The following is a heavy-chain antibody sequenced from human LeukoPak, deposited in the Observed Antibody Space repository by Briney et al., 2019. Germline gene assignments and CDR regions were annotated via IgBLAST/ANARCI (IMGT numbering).Heavy chain of an antibody. Sequence: ASVKVSCKASGYTFTSYAMHWVRQAPGQGLEWMGWIGAYNGNTNYAQKLQGRVTMTTDTSTSTAYMELRSLRSDDTAVYYCAREDSSGWPNFDYWGQGTLVTVSS. J-gene: IGHJ4*02. CDR2: IGAYNGNT. CDR3: AREDSSGWPNFDY. V-gene: IGHV1-18*01. CDR1: GYTFTSYA. D-gene: IGHD6-19*01.